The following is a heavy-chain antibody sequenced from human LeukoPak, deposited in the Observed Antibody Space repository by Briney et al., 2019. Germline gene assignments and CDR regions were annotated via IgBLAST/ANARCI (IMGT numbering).Heavy chain of an antibody. Sequence: ASVTVSCKASGYTFTSYAMNWVRQAPGQGLEWMGWVNTNTGNPTYAQGFTGRFVFSLDTSVSTAYLQISSLKAEDTAVYYCAREGYSSSWTGYYYYGMDVWGQGTTVTVFS. J-gene: IGHJ6*02. CDR3: AREGYSSSWTGYYYYGMDV. CDR1: GYTFTSYA. D-gene: IGHD6-13*01. V-gene: IGHV7-4-1*02. CDR2: VNTNTGNP.